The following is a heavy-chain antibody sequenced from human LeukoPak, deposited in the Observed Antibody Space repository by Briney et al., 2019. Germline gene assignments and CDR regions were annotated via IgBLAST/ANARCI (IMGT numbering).Heavy chain of an antibody. CDR2: IGGSDGYT. J-gene: IGHJ5*02. CDR3: AKMGPTKPYNWFDP. D-gene: IGHD1-26*01. Sequence: GGSLRLSCAASGFTFSSYAMSWVRQAPGEGLEWVSAIGGSDGYTYYADSVRGRFTISRDNSKNTLYLQMNSLRAEDRAVYYCAKMGPTKPYNWFDPWGQGTLVTVSS. V-gene: IGHV3-23*01. CDR1: GFTFSSYA.